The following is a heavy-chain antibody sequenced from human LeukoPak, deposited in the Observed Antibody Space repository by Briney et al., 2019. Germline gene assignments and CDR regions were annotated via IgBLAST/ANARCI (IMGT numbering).Heavy chain of an antibody. V-gene: IGHV4-38-2*02. J-gene: IGHJ6*03. Sequence: SETLSLTCAVSGYSISSGLYWAWIRQPPGKGLEWIGSVFHSGKTSYNSSLKSRVTMSVDTSRNQFSLKLSSVTAADTAVYYCARDTYGGSPFVAYVYYYYYMDVWGKGTTVTVSS. CDR3: ARDTYGGSPFVAYVYYYYYMDV. D-gene: IGHD2-15*01. CDR1: GYSISSGLY. CDR2: VFHSGKT.